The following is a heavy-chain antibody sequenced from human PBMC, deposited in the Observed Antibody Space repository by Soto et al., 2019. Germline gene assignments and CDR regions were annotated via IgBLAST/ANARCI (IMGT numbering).Heavy chain of an antibody. V-gene: IGHV4-4*02. J-gene: IGHJ5*02. CDR2: VHRSGST. CDR3: ARNGVYSLGS. Sequence: QLQQQESGPGLVKPSGNLSLTCAVSGASISSDNWWNWVRQPPGQGLEWIGEVHRSGSTNYDPSLKSRVTISIDMSKNQCSLTLTSVTAADTAMYYCARNGVYSLGSWGQGTLVTVSS. CDR1: GASISSDNW. D-gene: IGHD4-17*01.